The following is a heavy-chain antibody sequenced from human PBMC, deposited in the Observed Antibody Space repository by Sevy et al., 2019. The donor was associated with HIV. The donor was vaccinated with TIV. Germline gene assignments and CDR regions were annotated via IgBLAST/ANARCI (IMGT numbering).Heavy chain of an antibody. CDR1: GYTLSELS. D-gene: IGHD3-22*01. CDR3: ATTKDFYDSSGSPFDY. J-gene: IGHJ4*02. CDR2: FDPEDDET. V-gene: IGHV1-24*01. Sequence: ASVKVSCMVSGYTLSELSMHWVGQAPGKGLEWMGSFDPEDDETIYAQKFQGRVTMTEDTSTDTAYMELNNLRSEDTSVYYCATTKDFYDSSGSPFDYWGQGTLVTVSS.